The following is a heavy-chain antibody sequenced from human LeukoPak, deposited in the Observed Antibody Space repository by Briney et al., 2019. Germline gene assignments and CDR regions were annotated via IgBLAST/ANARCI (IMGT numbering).Heavy chain of an antibody. V-gene: IGHV1-69*04. CDR2: IIPILGIA. CDR1: GGTFSSYA. Sequence: SVKVSCKASGGTFSSYAIIWVRQAPGQGLEWMGRIIPILGIANYAQKFQGRITITADKSTSTAYMELSSLRSEDTALYYSARAASYYDSSGSRDAFDIWGQGTMVTVSS. J-gene: IGHJ3*02. D-gene: IGHD3-22*01. CDR3: ARAASYYDSSGSRDAFDI.